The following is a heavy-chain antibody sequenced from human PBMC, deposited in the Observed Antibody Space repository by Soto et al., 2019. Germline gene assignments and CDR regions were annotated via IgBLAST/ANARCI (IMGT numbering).Heavy chain of an antibody. J-gene: IGHJ4*02. CDR3: ARVAGVAYCGGDCYHFDY. CDR1: GDSFSSDDYY. Sequence: QVQLQESGPGLVKPSQTLSLTCTVSGDSFSSDDYYWSWIRQPPGKGLEWIGYISYRVDTYYSPSLKNRVTMSIDTSKNQFSLNVSSVTAADTAVYYCARVAGVAYCGGDCYHFDYWGQGTLVTVSS. CDR2: ISYRVDT. V-gene: IGHV4-30-4*01. D-gene: IGHD2-21*02.